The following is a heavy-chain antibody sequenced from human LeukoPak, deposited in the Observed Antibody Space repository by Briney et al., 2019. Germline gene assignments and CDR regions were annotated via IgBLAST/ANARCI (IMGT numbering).Heavy chain of an antibody. J-gene: IGHJ3*02. CDR2: ISGSGGST. CDR3: AASLYSSGWTDAFDI. Sequence: GGSLRLSCAASGFTFSSYAMSWVRQAPGKGLEWVSAISGSGGSTYYADSVKGRFTISRDNSKNTLYLQMNSLRAEDTAVYYCAASLYSSGWTDAFDIWGQGTMVTVSS. V-gene: IGHV3-23*01. D-gene: IGHD6-19*01. CDR1: GFTFSSYA.